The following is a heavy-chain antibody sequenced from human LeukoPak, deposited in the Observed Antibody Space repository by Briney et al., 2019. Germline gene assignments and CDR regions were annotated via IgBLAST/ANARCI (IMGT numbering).Heavy chain of an antibody. CDR2: ISGSGGST. J-gene: IGHJ4*02. CDR1: GFTFSSYA. D-gene: IGHD3-10*01. Sequence: PGGSLRLSCAASGFTFSSYAMSWVRQAPGKGLEWVSAISGSGGSTYYADSVKGRFTISRDNSKNTLYLQMNSLRAEDTAVYYCARDRGSGSYYPYYFDYWGQGTLVTVSS. V-gene: IGHV3-23*01. CDR3: ARDRGSGSYYPYYFDY.